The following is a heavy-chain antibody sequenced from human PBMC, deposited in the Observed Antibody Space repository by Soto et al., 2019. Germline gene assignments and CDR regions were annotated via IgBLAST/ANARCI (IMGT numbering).Heavy chain of an antibody. J-gene: IGHJ6*02. D-gene: IGHD3-10*01. V-gene: IGHV1-69*01. CDR2: IIPIFGTA. CDR3: ARLVRFGEFYYYYGMDV. Sequence: QVQLVQSGAEVKKPGSSVKVSCKASGGTFSSYAISWVRQAPGQGLEWMGGIIPIFGTANYAQKFQGRVTITADESTTTAYMELSSLRSEDTAVYYCARLVRFGEFYYYYGMDVWGQGTTVTVSS. CDR1: GGTFSSYA.